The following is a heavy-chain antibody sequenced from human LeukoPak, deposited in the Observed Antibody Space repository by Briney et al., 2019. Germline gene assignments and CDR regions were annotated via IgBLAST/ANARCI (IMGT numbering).Heavy chain of an antibody. CDR1: GFTFSNYA. CDR2: IGYRGGSI. V-gene: IGHV3-23*01. D-gene: IGHD3-22*01. J-gene: IGHJ3*02. CDR3: ASSLPYDSSGYYLRAAFDI. Sequence: GGSLRLSCAASGFTFSNYAMSLVRQAPGKGLEWVSIIGYRGGSIYYADSVKGRFTISRDNSKNTLYLQMDSLRAEDTAVYYCASSLPYDSSGYYLRAAFDIWGQGTMVTVSS.